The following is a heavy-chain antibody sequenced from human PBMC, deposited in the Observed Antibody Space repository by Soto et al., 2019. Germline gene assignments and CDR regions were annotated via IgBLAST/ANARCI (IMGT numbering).Heavy chain of an antibody. CDR1: GYTFINYY. V-gene: IGHV1-2*02. Sequence: QVQLVQSGAEVKKPGASVKISCEASGYTFINYYMHWVRQAPGQGFEWMGRISPKSGGTNYAQKFQGRVSMTWDTDLKTVYMEPRSLMAGDTAGYFCARPPGYISDWYYFDLWGQGTQVTVSS. D-gene: IGHD3-9*01. J-gene: IGHJ4*02. CDR3: ARPPGYISDWYYFDL. CDR2: ISPKSGGT.